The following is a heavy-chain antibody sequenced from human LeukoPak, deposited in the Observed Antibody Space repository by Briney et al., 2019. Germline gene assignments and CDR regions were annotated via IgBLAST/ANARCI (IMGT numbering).Heavy chain of an antibody. CDR1: GGSIGTYY. V-gene: IGHV4-59*08. Sequence: SETLSLTCTVSGGSIGTYYWSWIRQSPGKGLEWIGYIYVTGTRYNPYLQSRVTISVDRSRNQFFLKMSSVTAADTAVYYCARHIGGGIEDMDVWGKGTKVIVYS. D-gene: IGHD3-16*02. CDR3: ARHIGGGIEDMDV. J-gene: IGHJ6*03. CDR2: IYVTGT.